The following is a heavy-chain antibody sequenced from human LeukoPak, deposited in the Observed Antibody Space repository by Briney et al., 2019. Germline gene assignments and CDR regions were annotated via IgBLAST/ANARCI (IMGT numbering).Heavy chain of an antibody. V-gene: IGHV4-59*01. J-gene: IGHJ4*02. CDR1: GGSISSYY. CDR2: IYYSGST. Sequence: PSETLSLTCTVSGGSISSYYWSRIRQPPGKGLEWIGYIYYSGSTNYNPSLKSRVTISVDTSKNQFSLKLSSVTAADTAVYYCARDSGGSQDRWGQGTLVTVSS. CDR3: ARDSGGSQDR. D-gene: IGHD1-26*01.